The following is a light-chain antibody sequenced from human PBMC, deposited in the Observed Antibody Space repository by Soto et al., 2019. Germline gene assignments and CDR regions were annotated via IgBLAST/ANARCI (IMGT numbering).Light chain of an antibody. CDR2: DAS. CDR3: QQYNNWPRT. V-gene: IGKV3-15*01. J-gene: IGKJ1*01. Sequence: EIVMTQSPATLSVSPGERATLYCRASQSVSSNLAWYQQKPGQAPRLLIYDASTRATGIPARFSGSGSGTVFTLTISSLQSEDFAIYYCQQYNNWPRTFGQGTKVDIK. CDR1: QSVSSN.